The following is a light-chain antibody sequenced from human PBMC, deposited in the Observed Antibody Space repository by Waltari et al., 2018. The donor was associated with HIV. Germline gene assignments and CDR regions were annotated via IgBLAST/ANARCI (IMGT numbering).Light chain of an antibody. V-gene: IGKV3-20*01. J-gene: IGKJ1*01. CDR3: QQYGSSPKT. Sequence: EIVLTQSPGTLSLSPGERATLSCRASQTVSSTYLAWYQHKPGQAPRLLIYGASSRATGIPDRFSGSGSGTDFTLTISTLEPEDFAVYYCQQYGSSPKTFGQGTKVEIK. CDR2: GAS. CDR1: QTVSSTY.